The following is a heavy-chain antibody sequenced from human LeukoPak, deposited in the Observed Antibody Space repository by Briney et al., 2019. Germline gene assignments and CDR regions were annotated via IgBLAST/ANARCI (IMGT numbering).Heavy chain of an antibody. CDR2: ISAYNGNT. V-gene: IGHV1-18*01. CDR3: ARDGYSGSFTLNHPNY. D-gene: IGHD1-26*01. Sequence: ASVKVSCKASGYTFTSYGISWVRQAPGQGLEWMGWISAYNGNTNYAQKLQGRVTMTTDTSTSTAYMELRSLRSDDTAVYYCARDGYSGSFTLNHPNYWGQGTLVTVSS. J-gene: IGHJ4*02. CDR1: GYTFTSYG.